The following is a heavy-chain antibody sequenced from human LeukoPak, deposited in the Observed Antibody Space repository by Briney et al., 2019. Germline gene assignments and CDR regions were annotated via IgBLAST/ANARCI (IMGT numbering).Heavy chain of an antibody. D-gene: IGHD6-19*01. CDR1: GFTFRSYG. Sequence: PGGSLRLSCAASGFTFRSYGMHWVRQAPGKGLEWVLVISGSGGSTYYADSVKGRFTISRDNSKNTLYLQMNSLRAEDTAVYYCAKMAQWLVREPVDYWGQGTLVTVSS. CDR3: AKMAQWLVREPVDY. J-gene: IGHJ4*02. V-gene: IGHV3-23*01. CDR2: ISGSGGST.